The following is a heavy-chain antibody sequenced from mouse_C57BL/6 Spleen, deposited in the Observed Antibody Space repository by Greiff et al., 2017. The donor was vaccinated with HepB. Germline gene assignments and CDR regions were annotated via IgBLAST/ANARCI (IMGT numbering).Heavy chain of an antibody. J-gene: IGHJ4*01. CDR1: GFTFSNYW. Sequence: EVQLVESGGGLVQPGGSMKLSCVASGFTFSNYWMNWVRQSPEKGLEWVAQIRLKSDNYATHYAESVKGRFTISRDDSKSSVYLQMNNLRAEDTGIYYCTAYYGKDYAMDYWGQGTSVTVSS. V-gene: IGHV6-3*01. CDR3: TAYYGKDYAMDY. D-gene: IGHD2-10*01. CDR2: IRLKSDNYAT.